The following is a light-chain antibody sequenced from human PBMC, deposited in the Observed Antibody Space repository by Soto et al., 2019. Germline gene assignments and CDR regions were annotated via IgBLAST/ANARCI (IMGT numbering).Light chain of an antibody. CDR1: SSDVGSYNL. Sequence: QSALTPPASVSGSPGQSITISCTGTSSDVGSYNLVSWYQQHPGKAPKLMIYEDTKRPPGVSDRLSGSKSGNTSSLTISGLQAEDGDEYYCCSYAGSSTFVVFGGGTKLTVL. J-gene: IGLJ2*01. V-gene: IGLV2-23*02. CDR2: EDT. CDR3: CSYAGSSTFVV.